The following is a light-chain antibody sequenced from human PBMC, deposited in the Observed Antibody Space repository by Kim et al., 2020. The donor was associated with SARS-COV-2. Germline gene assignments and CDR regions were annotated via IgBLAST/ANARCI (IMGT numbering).Light chain of an antibody. CDR2: DDT. V-gene: IGLV3-1*01. J-gene: IGLJ1*01. CDR3: QAWDSSTFYV. CDR1: KLRGRY. Sequence: SPGKTASITCSRDKLRGRYTSWYQQKPGQSPVLVIYDDTKRPSGIPERFSGSNSGNTATLTISGTQAMDEADYYCQAWDSSTFYVFGTGTKVTVL.